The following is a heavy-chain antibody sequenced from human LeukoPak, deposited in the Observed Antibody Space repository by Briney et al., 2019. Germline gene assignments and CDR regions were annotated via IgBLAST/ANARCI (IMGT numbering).Heavy chain of an antibody. CDR1: GGSFSGYY. CDR2: INHSGST. D-gene: IGHD4-11*01. CDR3: AREGDYSNLFDY. Sequence: SETLSLTCAVYGGSFSGYYWSWIRQPPGKGLEWIGEINHSGSTNYNPTLKSRVTMSVDTSKNQFSLKLSSVTAADTAVYYCAREGDYSNLFDYWGQGTLVTVSS. J-gene: IGHJ4*02. V-gene: IGHV4-34*01.